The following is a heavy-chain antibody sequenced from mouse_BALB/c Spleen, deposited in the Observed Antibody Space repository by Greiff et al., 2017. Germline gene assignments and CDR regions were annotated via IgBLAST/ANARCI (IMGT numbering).Heavy chain of an antibody. CDR1: GFTFSSYA. CDR3: ARASSYGYWYFDV. D-gene: IGHD1-1*01. Sequence: EVMLVESGGGLVKPGGSLKLSCAASGFTFSSYAMSWVRQSPEKRLEWVAEISSGGSYTYYPDTVTGRFTISRDNAKNTLYLEMSSLRSEDTAMYYCARASSYGYWYFDVWGAGTTVTVSS. CDR2: ISSGGSYT. V-gene: IGHV5-9-4*01. J-gene: IGHJ1*01.